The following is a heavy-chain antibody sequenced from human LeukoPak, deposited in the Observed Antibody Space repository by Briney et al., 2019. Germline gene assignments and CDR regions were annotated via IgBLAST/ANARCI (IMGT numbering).Heavy chain of an antibody. D-gene: IGHD3-22*01. CDR2: IYYSGST. J-gene: IGHJ4*02. Sequence: SETLSLTCTVSGGSISSSSYYWGWIRQPPGKGLEWIGSIYYSGSTYYNPSLKSRVTISVDTSKNQFPLKLSSVTAADTAVYYCARHARITMIVVVFDYWGQGTLVTVSS. V-gene: IGHV4-39*01. CDR1: GGSISSSSYY. CDR3: ARHARITMIVVVFDY.